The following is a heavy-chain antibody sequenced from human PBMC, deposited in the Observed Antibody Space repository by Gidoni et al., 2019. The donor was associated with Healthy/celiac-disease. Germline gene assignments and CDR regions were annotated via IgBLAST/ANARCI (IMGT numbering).Heavy chain of an antibody. D-gene: IGHD4-17*01. CDR3: ARDPAFYGGNSLDY. CDR1: GFPFSSDS. J-gene: IGHJ4*02. Sequence: EVPLVESGGGLVKPGGSLRLYCAASGFPFSSDSMNWVSQAPWKGLEWVSSISGSSSYIFYADSLKGRFTISRDNAKNSLFLQMNSLRADDTAVYYCARDPAFYGGNSLDYWGQGTLVTVSS. V-gene: IGHV3-21*01. CDR2: ISGSSSYI.